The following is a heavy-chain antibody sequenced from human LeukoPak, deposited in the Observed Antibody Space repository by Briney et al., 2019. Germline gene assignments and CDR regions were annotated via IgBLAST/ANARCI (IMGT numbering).Heavy chain of an antibody. V-gene: IGHV3-13*01. CDR1: GFTFSSYD. CDR2: IGTAGDT. CDR3: ARAYGDYGMDV. D-gene: IGHD4-17*01. Sequence: GGSLRLSCAASGFTFSSYDMHWVRQATGKGLEWVSAIGTAGDTYYPGSVKGRFTISRENAKNSLYLQMNSLRAGDTAVYYCARAYGDYGMDVWGQGTTVTVSS. J-gene: IGHJ6*02.